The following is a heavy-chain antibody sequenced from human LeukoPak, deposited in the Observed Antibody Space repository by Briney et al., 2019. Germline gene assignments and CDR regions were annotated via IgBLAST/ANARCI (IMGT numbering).Heavy chain of an antibody. CDR1: GGTFSSYT. V-gene: IGHV1-69*04. Sequence: SVKVSCKASGGTFSSYTISWVRQAPGQGLEWMGRIIPILGIANYAQKFQGRVTITADKSTSTAYMELSSLRSEDTAVYYCARDLDRMSPNHYYYHMDVWGKGTTVTVSS. CDR2: IIPILGIA. J-gene: IGHJ6*03. D-gene: IGHD2-8*01. CDR3: ARDLDRMSPNHYYYHMDV.